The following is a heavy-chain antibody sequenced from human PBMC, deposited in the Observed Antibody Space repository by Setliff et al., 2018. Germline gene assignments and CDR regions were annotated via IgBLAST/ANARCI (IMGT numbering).Heavy chain of an antibody. CDR2: ISVYSGNT. CDR1: GYTFSHSG. Sequence: ASVKVSCKASGYTFSHSGITWVRQAPGQGLEWMGWISVYSGNTNYAQKLQGRVTMTTDATTSTAYMELRGLRLDDTAIYFCLRLVRYCSRTACQRTSGDEVWGQGTLVTVS. V-gene: IGHV1-18*01. CDR3: LRLVRYCSRTACQRTSGDEV. D-gene: IGHD2-8*01. J-gene: IGHJ4*01.